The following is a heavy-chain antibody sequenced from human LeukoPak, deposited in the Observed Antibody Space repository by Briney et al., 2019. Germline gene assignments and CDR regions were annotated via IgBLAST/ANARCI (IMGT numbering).Heavy chain of an antibody. CDR2: IYHSGST. CDR1: GGSFSGYY. J-gene: IGHJ5*02. D-gene: IGHD4-17*01. V-gene: IGHV4-34*01. Sequence: SETLSLTCAVYGGSFSGYYWSWIRQPPGKGLEWIGEIYHSGSTNYNTSLKSRVTISLDTSKNQFSLKPSSVTAADTAVYYCARGLDDGDYVGWFDPWGQGTLVTVSS. CDR3: ARGLDDGDYVGWFDP.